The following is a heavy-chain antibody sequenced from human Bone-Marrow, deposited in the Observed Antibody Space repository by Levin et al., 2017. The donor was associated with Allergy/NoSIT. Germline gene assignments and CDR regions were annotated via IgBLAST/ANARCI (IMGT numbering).Heavy chain of an antibody. D-gene: IGHD3-10*01. V-gene: IGHV3-53*01. Sequence: GGSLRLSCAASGFTVSSNYMTWVRQAPLKGLEWVSVIHSGGSTYYADSVKGRFTISRDNSKNILYLQMNSLRAEDTAVYYCARYISGKSYDFWGQGTLVTVSS. CDR2: IHSGGST. CDR3: ARYISGKSYDF. J-gene: IGHJ4*02. CDR1: GFTVSSNY.